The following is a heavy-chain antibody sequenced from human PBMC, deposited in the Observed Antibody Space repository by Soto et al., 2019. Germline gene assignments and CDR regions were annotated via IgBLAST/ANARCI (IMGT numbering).Heavy chain of an antibody. CDR1: GYTFTSAY. CDR3: GRGLFTGDY. V-gene: IGHV1-46*03. J-gene: IGHJ4*02. Sequence: QVQLVQSGAEVKKPGASVKVSCKASGYTFTSAYIHWVRQAPGQGLEWMAIINPLGGSTNYAQQLQGRVPVTMDTSASKVYMELSSLRSEDTAVYYCGRGLFTGDYWGQGTLVTVSS. CDR2: INPLGGST. D-gene: IGHD3-16*01.